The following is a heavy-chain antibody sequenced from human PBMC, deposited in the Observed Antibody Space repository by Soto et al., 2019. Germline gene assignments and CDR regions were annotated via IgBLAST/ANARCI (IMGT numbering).Heavy chain of an antibody. CDR3: ARIPINWNYVAYYYYYMDV. J-gene: IGHJ6*03. V-gene: IGHV3-11*01. Sequence: PGGSLRLSCAASGFTFSDYYMSWIRQAPGKGLGWVSYISSSGSTIYYADSVKGRFTISRDNAKNSLYLQMNSLRAEDTAVYYCARIPINWNYVAYYYYYMDVWGKGTTVTVSS. CDR1: GFTFSDYY. CDR2: ISSSGSTI. D-gene: IGHD1-7*01.